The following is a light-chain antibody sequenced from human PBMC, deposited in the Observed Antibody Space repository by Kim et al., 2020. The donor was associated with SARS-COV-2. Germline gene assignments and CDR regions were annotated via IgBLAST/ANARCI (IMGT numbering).Light chain of an antibody. CDR3: NSRDSSGTHGV. CDR1: SLRTYY. CDR2: ATN. V-gene: IGLV3-19*01. Sequence: SSELTQDPAVSVALGQTVRITCQGDSLRTYYGSWYQLKPGQAPILVSYATNNRPSGIPDRFSGSSSGNTASLTITGAQAEDDADYYCNSRDSSGTHGVFGGGTKVTVL. J-gene: IGLJ3*02.